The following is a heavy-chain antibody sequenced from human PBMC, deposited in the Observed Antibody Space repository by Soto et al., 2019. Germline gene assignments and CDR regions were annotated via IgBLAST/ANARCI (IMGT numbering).Heavy chain of an antibody. D-gene: IGHD4-4*01. CDR1: GFTFSSYC. Sequence: ESGGGVVQPGRSLRLSCAASGFTFSSYCMHWVRQAPGQGLEWVAVISYDGSNKYYADSVKGRFTISRDNSKNTLYLQMNSLRAKDTAVYYCAKDTGHLPRNYYYYYGMDVWGQGTTVTVSS. CDR3: AKDTGHLPRNYYYYYGMDV. V-gene: IGHV3-30*18. J-gene: IGHJ6*02. CDR2: ISYDGSNK.